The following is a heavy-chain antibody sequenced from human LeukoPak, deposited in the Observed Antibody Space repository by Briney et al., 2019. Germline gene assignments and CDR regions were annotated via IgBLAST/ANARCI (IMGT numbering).Heavy chain of an antibody. Sequence: PSETLSLTCTVSGASLTSHSWTWIRQPPGKGLEWIGYIYYSGTTNYNPSLESRVTISRDTSKNQFSLKVTSVTAADTALYYCVRGSGWLDSWGQGTLVTASS. CDR3: VRGSGWLDS. V-gene: IGHV4-59*03. CDR2: IYYSGTT. CDR1: GASLTSHS. D-gene: IGHD6-19*01. J-gene: IGHJ5*01.